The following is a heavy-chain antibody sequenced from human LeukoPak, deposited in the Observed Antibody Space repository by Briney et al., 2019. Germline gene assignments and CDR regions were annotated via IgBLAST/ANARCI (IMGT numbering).Heavy chain of an antibody. D-gene: IGHD3-22*01. Sequence: GRSLRLSCAASGFTFDDYAMHWVRQAPGKGLEWVSGIGWNSGSIGYADSVKGRFTISRDNAKNSLYLQMNSLRAEDMALYYCAKGSDYYDSSGYYSFDYWGQGTLVTVSS. J-gene: IGHJ4*02. CDR2: IGWNSGSI. CDR3: AKGSDYYDSSGYYSFDY. V-gene: IGHV3-9*03. CDR1: GFTFDDYA.